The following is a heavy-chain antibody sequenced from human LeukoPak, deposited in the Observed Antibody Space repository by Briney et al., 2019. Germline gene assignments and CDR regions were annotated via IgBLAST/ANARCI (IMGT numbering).Heavy chain of an antibody. Sequence: GGSLRLSCAASGFTFSSYSMNWARQAPGKGLEWVSYISSSSSTIYYADSVKGRFTISRDNAKNSLYLQMNSLRAEDTAVYYCASLSGSSDYWGQGTLVTVSS. CDR3: ASLSGSSDY. J-gene: IGHJ4*02. V-gene: IGHV3-48*01. CDR1: GFTFSSYS. D-gene: IGHD1-26*01. CDR2: ISSSSSTI.